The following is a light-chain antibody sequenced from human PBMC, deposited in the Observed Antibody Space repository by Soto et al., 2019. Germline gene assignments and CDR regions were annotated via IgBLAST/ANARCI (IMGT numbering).Light chain of an antibody. CDR2: GAS. V-gene: IGKV3-20*01. CDR3: QLFGASPV. CDR1: QRVISSY. Sequence: EIGLTQSPGTLSLSPGERATLSCRASQRVISSYLAWYQQKPRQAPSLLIYGASRRATGIPDGFSGSGSGTDCTLTIIRLEPDDFAVYACQLFGASPVFGGGTKVEIK. J-gene: IGKJ4*01.